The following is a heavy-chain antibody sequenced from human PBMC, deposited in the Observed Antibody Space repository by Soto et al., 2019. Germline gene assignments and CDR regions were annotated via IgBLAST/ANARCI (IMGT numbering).Heavy chain of an antibody. CDR1: GDSVGSGTYY. CDR3: ARDPRSEYYYYGMDV. J-gene: IGHJ6*02. Sequence: SETLALTCTVSGDSVGSGTYYWSWIRQPPGKGLEWIGYIYFTGATNHNPSLQSRVTMSRDTSKNQFSLKLSSVTAADTAVYYCARDPRSEYYYYGMDVWGQGTTVTVSS. CDR2: IYFTGAT. V-gene: IGHV4-61*01.